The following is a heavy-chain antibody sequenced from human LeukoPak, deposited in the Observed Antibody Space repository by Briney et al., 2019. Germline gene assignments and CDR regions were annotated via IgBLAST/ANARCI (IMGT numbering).Heavy chain of an antibody. CDR2: INHSGST. D-gene: IGHD3-10*01. J-gene: IGHJ4*02. CDR1: GGSFSGYY. V-gene: IGHV4-34*01. Sequence: PSETLSLTCAVYGGSFSGYYWSWIRQPPGKGLEWIGEINHSGSTNYNPSLKSRVTISVDTSKNQFSLKLSSVTAADTAVYYCARGQGWFGELLSPHYFDYWGQGTLVTVSP. CDR3: ARGQGWFGELLSPHYFDY.